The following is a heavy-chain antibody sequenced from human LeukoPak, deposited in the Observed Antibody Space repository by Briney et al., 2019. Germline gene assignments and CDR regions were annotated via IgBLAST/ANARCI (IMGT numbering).Heavy chain of an antibody. CDR3: AKDVKPSITIFGVVTRPNHLNPFDY. J-gene: IGHJ4*02. CDR2: ISGSGGST. V-gene: IGHV3-23*01. CDR1: GFTFSSYA. Sequence: PGGSLRLSCAASGFTFSSYAMSWVRQAPGKGLEWVSAISGSGGSTYYADSVKGRFTISRDNSKNTLYLQMNSLRAEDTAVYYCAKDVKPSITIFGVVTRPNHLNPFDYWGQGTLVTVSS. D-gene: IGHD3-3*01.